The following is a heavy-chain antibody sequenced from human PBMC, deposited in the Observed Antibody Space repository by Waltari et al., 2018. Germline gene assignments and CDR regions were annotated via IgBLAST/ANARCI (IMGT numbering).Heavy chain of an antibody. V-gene: IGHV3-7*01. CDR2: IIPDGRSK. J-gene: IGHJ4*02. Sequence: EMQLVESGGGLVQPGGSLRLSCTASGFTFGVYWMKWVRPAPGKGQDGCATIIPDGRSKTYVDSVRGRFTVSRDNTKNSLYLQMNSLRLEDSALYYCATNRGYYALDYWAQGTLVTVSS. D-gene: IGHD1-26*01. CDR1: GFTFGVYW. CDR3: ATNRGYYALDY.